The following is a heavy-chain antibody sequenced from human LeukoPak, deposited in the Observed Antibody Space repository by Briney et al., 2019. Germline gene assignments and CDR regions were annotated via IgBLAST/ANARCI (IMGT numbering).Heavy chain of an antibody. D-gene: IGHD6-19*01. CDR2: ISGSGGST. Sequence: GGSLRLSCAASGFTFSSYAMSWVRQAPGKGLEWVSAISGSGGSTYYADSVKGRFTISRDNSKNTLYLQMNSLRAEDTAVYYCAKVGESSGWFFRTYYFDYWGQGTLVTVSS. CDR1: GFTFSSYA. CDR3: AKVGESSGWFFRTYYFDY. J-gene: IGHJ4*02. V-gene: IGHV3-23*01.